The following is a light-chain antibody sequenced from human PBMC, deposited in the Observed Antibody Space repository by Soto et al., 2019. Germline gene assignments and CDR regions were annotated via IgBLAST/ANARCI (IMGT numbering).Light chain of an antibody. CDR3: QQYNNWPRT. CDR1: QSVRNNY. J-gene: IGKJ1*01. V-gene: IGKV3-20*01. Sequence: EIVLTQNPGTLSLSPGDRATLSCRASQSVRNNYLAWYQQKPGQAPRLLIYGASSRATGIPDRFSGSGSGTDFTLTISRLEPEDFAVYYCQQYNNWPRTFGQGTKVDIK. CDR2: GAS.